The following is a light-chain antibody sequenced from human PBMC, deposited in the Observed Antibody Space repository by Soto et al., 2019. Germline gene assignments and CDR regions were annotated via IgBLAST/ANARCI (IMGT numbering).Light chain of an antibody. CDR1: SSDVGGYNY. CDR3: SSDTSPGV. Sequence: QSALTQPASVSGSPGQSITISCTGTSSDVGGYNYVSWYQQHPGKAPKLMIYDVSNRPSGVSNRFSGSKSGNTASLTISGLQAEDEADYYCSSDTSPGVFGTGTKLTVL. V-gene: IGLV2-14*01. CDR2: DVS. J-gene: IGLJ1*01.